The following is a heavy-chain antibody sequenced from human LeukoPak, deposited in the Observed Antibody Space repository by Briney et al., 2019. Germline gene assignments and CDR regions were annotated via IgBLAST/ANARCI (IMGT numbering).Heavy chain of an antibody. CDR2: IFSSAST. V-gene: IGHV4-31*03. J-gene: IGHJ3*02. CDR1: GGSISSGGYY. CDR3: ARAERYCSSTSCYDAFDI. Sequence: SETLSLTCTVSGGSISSGGYYWSWVRQHPGKGLEWLGSIFSSASTIYNPSLKSRVIISVDTTKNQFSLKLTSVTAADTAVYYCARAERYCSSTSCYDAFDIWGQGTMVTVSS. D-gene: IGHD2-2*01.